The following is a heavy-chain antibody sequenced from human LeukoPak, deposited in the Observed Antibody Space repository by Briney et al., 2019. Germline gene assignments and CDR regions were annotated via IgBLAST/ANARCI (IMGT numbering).Heavy chain of an antibody. J-gene: IGHJ4*02. CDR1: GGSINSYY. Sequence: SETLSLTCTVSGGSINSYYWSWIRQPPGKALEWIGYIYYSGSTNYNPSLKSRVTISVDTSKTQFSLKLSSVSAADTAVYYCARDDGSRSYSVYWGQGTLVTVSS. CDR3: ARDDGSRSYSVY. CDR2: IYYSGST. V-gene: IGHV4-59*01. D-gene: IGHD1-26*01.